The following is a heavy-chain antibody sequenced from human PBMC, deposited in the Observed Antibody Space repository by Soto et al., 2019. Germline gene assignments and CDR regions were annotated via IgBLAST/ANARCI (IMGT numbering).Heavy chain of an antibody. CDR3: GKDQGSGSYYLGSDAFDI. D-gene: IGHD3-10*01. J-gene: IGHJ3*02. V-gene: IGHV3-30*18. CDR2: ISYDGSNK. Sequence: QVQLVESGGGVVQPGRSLRLSCAASGFTFSSYGMHWVRQAPGKGLEWVAVISYDGSNKYYADSVKGRFTISRDNSKNTLYLQMNSLRAEDTAVYYCGKDQGSGSYYLGSDAFDIWGQGTMVTVSS. CDR1: GFTFSSYG.